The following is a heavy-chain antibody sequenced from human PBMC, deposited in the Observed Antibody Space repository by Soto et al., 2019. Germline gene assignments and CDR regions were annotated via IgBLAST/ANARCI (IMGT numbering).Heavy chain of an antibody. CDR3: ARPSFLSSSPNRYYYYGMDV. CDR1: GYSFTSYW. Sequence: GESLKISCKGSGYSFTSYWIGWVRQMPGKGLEWMGIIYPGDSDTRYSPSFQGQVTISADKSISTAYLQWSSLKASDTAMYYCARPSFLSSSPNRYYYYGMDVWGQGTTVTVSS. J-gene: IGHJ6*02. V-gene: IGHV5-51*01. CDR2: IYPGDSDT. D-gene: IGHD6-13*01.